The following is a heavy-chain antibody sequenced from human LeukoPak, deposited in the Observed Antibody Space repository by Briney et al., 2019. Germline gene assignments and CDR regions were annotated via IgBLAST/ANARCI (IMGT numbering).Heavy chain of an antibody. CDR2: ISYDGSNK. J-gene: IGHJ4*02. D-gene: IGHD1-7*01. Sequence: GGSLRLSCAASGFTFSSYGMHWVRQAPGKGLEWVAVISYDGSNKYYADSVKGRFTISRDNSKNTLYLQMNSLRAEDTAVYYCAKVLDRRWNYDCFDYWGQGTLVTVSS. V-gene: IGHV3-30*18. CDR3: AKVLDRRWNYDCFDY. CDR1: GFTFSSYG.